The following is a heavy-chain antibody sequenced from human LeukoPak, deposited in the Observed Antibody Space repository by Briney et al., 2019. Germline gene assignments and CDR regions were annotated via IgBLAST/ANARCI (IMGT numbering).Heavy chain of an antibody. V-gene: IGHV1-18*01. CDR1: GYTFTSCG. D-gene: IGHD3-10*01. J-gene: IGHJ4*02. CDR3: ARHTLYGSGSYYVYYFDY. Sequence: ASVKVSCKASGYTFTSCGISWVRQAPGQGLEWMGWINSYNGNTNYAQKLQGRVTMTTDTSTSAAYMELRSLRSDDTAVYYCARHTLYGSGSYYVYYFDYWGQGTLVTVSS. CDR2: INSYNGNT.